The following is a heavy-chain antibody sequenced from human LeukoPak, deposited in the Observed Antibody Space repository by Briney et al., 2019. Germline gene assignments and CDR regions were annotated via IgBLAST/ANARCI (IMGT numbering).Heavy chain of an antibody. CDR1: GGTFSSYA. Sequence: SVKVSCTASGGTFSSYAISWVRQAPGQGLEWMGGIIPLFGTANYAQKFQGRVTITAVESMSTAYMELSSLRSEDTAVYYCARGWLAETTVVTPYNYWGQGTLVTVSS. CDR3: ARGWLAETTVVTPYNY. V-gene: IGHV1-69*13. J-gene: IGHJ4*02. D-gene: IGHD4-23*01. CDR2: IIPLFGTA.